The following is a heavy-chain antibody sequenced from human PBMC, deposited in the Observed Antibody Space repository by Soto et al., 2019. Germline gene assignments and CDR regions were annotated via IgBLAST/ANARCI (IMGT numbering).Heavy chain of an antibody. J-gene: IGHJ6*02. CDR1: GFTFSSYA. CDR3: ARDPPSYGMDV. Sequence: PGGSLRLSCAASGFTFSSYAMHWVRQAPGKGLEWVAVISYDGSNKYYADSVKGRFTISRDNSKNTLYLQMNSLRAEDTAVYYCARDPPSYGMDVWGQGTTVTVSS. V-gene: IGHV3-30-3*01. CDR2: ISYDGSNK.